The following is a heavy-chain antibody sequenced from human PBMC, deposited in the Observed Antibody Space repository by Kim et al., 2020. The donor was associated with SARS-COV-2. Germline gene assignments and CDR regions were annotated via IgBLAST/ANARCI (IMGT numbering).Heavy chain of an antibody. CDR3: ARERAMRY. CDR2: SGST. J-gene: IGHJ4*02. Sequence: SGSTNYNPSLKSRVTISVDTSKNQFSLKLSSVTAADTAVYYCARERAMRYWGQGTLVTVSS. D-gene: IGHD2-2*01. V-gene: IGHV4-34*01.